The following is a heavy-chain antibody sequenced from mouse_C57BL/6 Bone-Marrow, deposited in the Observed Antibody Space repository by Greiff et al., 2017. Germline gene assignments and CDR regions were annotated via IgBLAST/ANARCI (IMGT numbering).Heavy chain of an antibody. D-gene: IGHD2-1*01. Sequence: EVKLVESGPGLVKPSQSLSLTCSVTGYSITSGYYWNWIRQFPGNKLEWMGYISYDGSNNYNPSLKNRISITRDTSKNKFFLKLNSVTTEDTATYYCARRDYGIDYAMDYWGQGTSVTVSS. V-gene: IGHV3-6*01. CDR1: GYSITSGYY. CDR2: ISYDGSN. J-gene: IGHJ4*01. CDR3: ARRDYGIDYAMDY.